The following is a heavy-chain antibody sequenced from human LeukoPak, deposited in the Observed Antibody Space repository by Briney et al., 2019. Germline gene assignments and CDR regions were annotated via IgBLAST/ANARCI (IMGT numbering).Heavy chain of an antibody. D-gene: IGHD2-2*01. Sequence: PSETLSLTCTVSGGSICSYYWSWIRQPPGKGLEWIGYIYYSGSTNYNPSLKSRVTISVDTSKNQFSLKLSSVTAADTAVYYCARDAYCSSTSCYPSNWGQGTLVTVSS. V-gene: IGHV4-59*01. J-gene: IGHJ4*02. CDR1: GGSICSYY. CDR3: ARDAYCSSTSCYPSN. CDR2: IYYSGST.